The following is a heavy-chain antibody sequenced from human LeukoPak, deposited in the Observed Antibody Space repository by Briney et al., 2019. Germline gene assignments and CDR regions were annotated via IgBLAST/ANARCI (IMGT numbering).Heavy chain of an antibody. D-gene: IGHD3-10*01. J-gene: IGHJ3*02. V-gene: IGHV3-30*03. CDR3: ARSPRITVVRGVPLDAFDI. Sequence: PGRSLRLSCAASGFTFSSYGMHWVRQAPGKGLEWVAVMSYDGRNTYYADSLKGRFTISRDNSKNTLYLQMNSLRVEDTAVYYCARSPRITVVRGVPLDAFDIWGQGTMVTVSS. CDR1: GFTFSSYG. CDR2: MSYDGRNT.